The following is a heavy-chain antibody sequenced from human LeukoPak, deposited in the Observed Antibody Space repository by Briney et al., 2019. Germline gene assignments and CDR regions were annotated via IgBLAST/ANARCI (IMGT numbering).Heavy chain of an antibody. CDR1: SGSISSGGYS. CDR3: ARQAYSSNLGWFDP. CDR2: IYNSGST. D-gene: IGHD6-13*01. Sequence: SQTLSLTCAVSSGSISSGGYSWSWIRQPPGKGLEWIGNIYNSGSTYYNPSLKSRVTISVDTSKNQFSLKLSSVTAADTAVYYCARQAYSSNLGWFDPWGQGTLVTVSS. V-gene: IGHV4-30-2*03. J-gene: IGHJ5*02.